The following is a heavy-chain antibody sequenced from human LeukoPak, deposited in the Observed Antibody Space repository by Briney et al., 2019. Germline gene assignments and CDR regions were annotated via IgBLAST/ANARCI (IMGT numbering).Heavy chain of an antibody. V-gene: IGHV1-46*01. CDR1: GYTFTSYY. CDR3: ARTSGYFDY. Sequence: ASVKVSCKASGYTFTSYYMHWVRQAPGQGLEWMGIINPSGGTTNYAQKFRGRVTMTRDMSTSTAYMELRSLRSDDMAVYYCARTSGYFDYWGQGTLVTVSS. CDR2: INPSGGTT. J-gene: IGHJ4*02. D-gene: IGHD3-22*01.